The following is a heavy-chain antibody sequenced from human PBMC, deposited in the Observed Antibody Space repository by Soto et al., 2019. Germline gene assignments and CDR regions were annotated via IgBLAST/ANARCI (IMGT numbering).Heavy chain of an antibody. V-gene: IGHV3-23*01. CDR2: ISGRGGST. J-gene: IGHJ5*02. CDR3: AKVWGRNTIFGVPFDP. D-gene: IGHD3-3*01. CDR1: GFTCSSYA. Sequence: PGGSLRLSCAASGFTCSSYAMSCVRQAPGKGLERVSAISGRGGSTYYADSVKGRFTISRDNSKNTLYLQMNSLRAEDTAVYYCAKVWGRNTIFGVPFDPWGQGTLVTVSS.